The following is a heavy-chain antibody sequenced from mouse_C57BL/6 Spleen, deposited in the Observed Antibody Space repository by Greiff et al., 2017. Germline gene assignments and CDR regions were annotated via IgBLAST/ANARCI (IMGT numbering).Heavy chain of an antibody. CDR2: INPSSGYT. D-gene: IGHD1-1*01. V-gene: IGHV1-7*01. J-gene: IGHJ2*01. CDR3: ARGDYGSRYDFDN. Sequence: QVQLQQSGAELAKPGASVKLSCKASGYTFTSYWMHWVKQRPGQGLEWIGYINPSSGYTKYNQKFKDKATLTADKSSSTAYMQLSSLTYEDSAVXYCARGDYGSRYDFDNWGQGTTLTESS. CDR1: GYTFTSYW.